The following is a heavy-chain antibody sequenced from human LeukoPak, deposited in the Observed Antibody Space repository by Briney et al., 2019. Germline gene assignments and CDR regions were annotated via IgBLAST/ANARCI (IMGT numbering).Heavy chain of an antibody. CDR1: GYTFKDYY. Sequence: ASVKVSCKASGYTFKDYYIHWVRQAPGQGLEWMGRMNPDGGRTDYAQHFQGRITMTTGMSSNTAYMDLSSLRSNDTAKYFCTRNLVGYDPFDKWGQGTMVIVSS. D-gene: IGHD2-15*01. J-gene: IGHJ3*01. CDR2: MNPDGGRT. CDR3: TRNLVGYDPFDK. V-gene: IGHV1-2*02.